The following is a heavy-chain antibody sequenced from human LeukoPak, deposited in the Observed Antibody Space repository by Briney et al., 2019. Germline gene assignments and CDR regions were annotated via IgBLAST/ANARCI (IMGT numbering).Heavy chain of an antibody. J-gene: IGHJ4*02. Sequence: PGGSLRLSCAASGFTFSSYSMNWVRQAPGKGLEWCSSISSSSSYIYYADSVKGRFTISRDNAKNSLYLQMNSLRAEDTSVYYCARGYGYYDSSGYSNYLDYWGQGTLVTVSS. D-gene: IGHD3-22*01. CDR1: GFTFSSYS. V-gene: IGHV3-21*01. CDR3: ARGYGYYDSSGYSNYLDY. CDR2: ISSSSSYI.